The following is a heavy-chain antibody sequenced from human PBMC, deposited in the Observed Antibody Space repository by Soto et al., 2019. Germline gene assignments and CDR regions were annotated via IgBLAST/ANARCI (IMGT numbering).Heavy chain of an antibody. V-gene: IGHV2-5*02. CDR2: IYWDDDK. J-gene: IGHJ4*02. CDR3: AHTSYCSSTSCFYFDY. Sequence: ESGPTLVKPTQTLTLTCTFSGFSLSTSGVGVGWIRQPPGKALEWLALIYWDDDKRYSPSLKSRLTITKDTSKNQVVLTMTNMDPVDTATYYCAHTSYCSSTSCFYFDYWGQGTLVTVSS. D-gene: IGHD2-2*01. CDR1: GFSLSTSGVG.